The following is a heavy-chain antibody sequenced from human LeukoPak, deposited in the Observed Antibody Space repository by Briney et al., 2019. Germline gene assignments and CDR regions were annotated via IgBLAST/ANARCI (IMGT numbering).Heavy chain of an antibody. CDR1: GYTFTGYY. CDR2: INPNSGGT. Sequence: ASVKVSCKASGYTFTGYYMHWVRQAPGQGLEWMGWINPNSGGTNYAQKFQGRVTMTRDTSISTAYMELSRLRSDDTAVYYCARTGEASYYYYYMDVWGKGTTVTVS. V-gene: IGHV1-2*02. J-gene: IGHJ6*03. CDR3: ARTGEASYYYYYMDV. D-gene: IGHD3-10*01.